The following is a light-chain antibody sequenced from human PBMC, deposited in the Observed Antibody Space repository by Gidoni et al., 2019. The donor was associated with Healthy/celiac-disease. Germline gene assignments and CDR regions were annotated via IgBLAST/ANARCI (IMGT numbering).Light chain of an antibody. Sequence: QSALTQPRSVSGSPGQSVTISCTGTSSDVGGYNYVSWYQQHPGKAPKLMIYAVSKRPSGVPDRFSGSKSGNTAALTISGLQAEDEADYYCCSPGVFGGGTKLTVL. V-gene: IGLV2-11*01. CDR3: CSPGV. CDR2: AVS. J-gene: IGLJ2*01. CDR1: SSDVGGYNY.